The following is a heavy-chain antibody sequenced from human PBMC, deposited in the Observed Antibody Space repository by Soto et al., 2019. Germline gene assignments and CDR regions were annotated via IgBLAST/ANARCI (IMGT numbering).Heavy chain of an antibody. Sequence: QLQLQESGPGLVKPSETLSLTCTVSGGSISSSSYYWGWIRQPPGKGLEWIGSIYYSGSTYYNPSLKSRVTISVDTSKTQFSLKLSSVTAADTAVYYCARPERYSYSYDSYFDLWGRGTLVTVSS. CDR1: GGSISSSSYY. J-gene: IGHJ2*01. V-gene: IGHV4-39*01. D-gene: IGHD5-18*01. CDR2: IYYSGST. CDR3: ARPERYSYSYDSYFDL.